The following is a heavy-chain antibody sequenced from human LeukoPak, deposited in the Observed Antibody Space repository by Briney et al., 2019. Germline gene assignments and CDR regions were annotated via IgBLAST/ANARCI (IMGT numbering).Heavy chain of an antibody. V-gene: IGHV3-30-3*01. CDR2: ISYDGSNK. J-gene: IGHJ4*02. Sequence: GGSLRLSCAASGFIFSNYAIYWVRQAPGRGLEWVAVISYDGSNKYYADSVKGRFTISRDNSKNTLYLQMNSLRPEDTAVYSCARGAPPDYWGQGTMVTVSS. CDR3: ARGAPPDY. CDR1: GFIFSNYA.